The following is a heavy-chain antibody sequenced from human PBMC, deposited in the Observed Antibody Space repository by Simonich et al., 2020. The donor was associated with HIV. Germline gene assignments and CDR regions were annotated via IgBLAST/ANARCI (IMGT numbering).Heavy chain of an antibody. J-gene: IGHJ4*02. Sequence: QVQLVESGGAVVQPGRSLRLSCAASGFIFSTYGMHWVRQAPGKGLEWVAVIWNDESKKYYADSVKGRFTISRDISKNTLYLQMNSLRSEDTAVYYCARGSSSWEFDYWGQGTLVTVSS. CDR3: ARGSSSWEFDY. V-gene: IGHV3-33*01. D-gene: IGHD6-13*01. CDR2: IWNDESKK. CDR1: GFIFSTYG.